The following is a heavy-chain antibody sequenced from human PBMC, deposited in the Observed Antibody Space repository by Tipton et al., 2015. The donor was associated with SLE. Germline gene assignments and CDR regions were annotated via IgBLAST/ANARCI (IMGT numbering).Heavy chain of an antibody. D-gene: IGHD1-26*01. J-gene: IGHJ6*03. Sequence: LRLSCAVSGYSISSGYYWGWIRQPPGKGLEWIGSIYHSGSTNYNPSLKSRVTISVDTSKNQFSLKLSSVTAADTAVYYCAREELLRYYYDYMDVWGKGTTVTVSS. V-gene: IGHV4-38-2*02. CDR1: GYSISSGYY. CDR2: IYHSGST. CDR3: AREELLRYYYDYMDV.